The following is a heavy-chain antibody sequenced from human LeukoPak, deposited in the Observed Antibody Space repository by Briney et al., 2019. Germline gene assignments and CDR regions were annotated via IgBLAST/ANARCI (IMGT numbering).Heavy chain of an antibody. J-gene: IGHJ6*03. V-gene: IGHV4-39*07. Sequence: SETLSLTCTVSGDSISSSSYYWGWIRQPPGKGLEWIGEINHSGSTNYNPSLKSRVTISVDTSRNQFSLKLRSVTAADTAVYYCARTTEGGYSYGYFYYYYMDVWGKGTTVTISS. CDR3: ARTTEGGYSYGYFYYYYMDV. D-gene: IGHD5-18*01. CDR1: GDSISSSSYY. CDR2: INHSGST.